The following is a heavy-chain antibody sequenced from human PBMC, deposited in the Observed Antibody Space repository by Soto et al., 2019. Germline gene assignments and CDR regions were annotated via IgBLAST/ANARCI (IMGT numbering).Heavy chain of an antibody. V-gene: IGHV5-51*01. D-gene: IGHD4-4*01. J-gene: IGHJ2*01. CDR3: ARLEAVNLMGNWYFDL. CDR1: GYSFTSYW. Sequence: GESLKISCKGSGYSFTSYWIGWVRQMPGKGLEWMGIIYPGDSDTRYSPSFQGQVTISADKSISTAYLQWSSLKASDTAMYYCARLEAVNLMGNWYFDLWGRGTLVTVSS. CDR2: IYPGDSDT.